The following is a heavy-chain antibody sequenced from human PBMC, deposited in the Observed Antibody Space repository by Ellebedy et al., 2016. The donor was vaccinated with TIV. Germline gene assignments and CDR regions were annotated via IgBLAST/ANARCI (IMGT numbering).Heavy chain of an antibody. CDR1: RFTVSSNY. CDR2: DYSGVST. CDR3: ARTHDDYGGNLAFDY. D-gene: IGHD4-23*01. V-gene: IGHV3-66*01. Sequence: GESLKISCAASRFTVSSNYISWVRHAPGRELESASVDYSGVSTYYADYVKGRCTVSRNNSKNTLSLQMTSLRAEDTAVYYCARTHDDYGGNLAFDYWGQGTLVTVSS. J-gene: IGHJ4*02.